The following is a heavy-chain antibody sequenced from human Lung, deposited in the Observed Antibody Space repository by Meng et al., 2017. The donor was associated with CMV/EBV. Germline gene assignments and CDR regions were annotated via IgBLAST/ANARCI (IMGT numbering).Heavy chain of an antibody. CDR1: GYTFTSYD. J-gene: IGHJ5*02. V-gene: IGHV1-8*03. CDR2: MNPNSGNT. Sequence: ASVKVSCKASGYTFTSYDINWVRQATGQGLEWMGWMNPNSGNTGYAQKFQGRVTFTRDTSIGTAYMELSSLRSEDTAMYYCAREDVFGGHSQSWSQGPLVPVSS. D-gene: IGHD4-23*01. CDR3: AREDVFGGHSQS.